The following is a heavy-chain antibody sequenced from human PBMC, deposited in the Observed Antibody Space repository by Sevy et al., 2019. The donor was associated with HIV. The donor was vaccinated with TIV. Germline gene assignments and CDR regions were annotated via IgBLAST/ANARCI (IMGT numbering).Heavy chain of an antibody. CDR2: VYYFGST. CDR3: ARDQYYDILTGLYAIDV. J-gene: IGHJ6*02. CDR1: GASVSAANDY. V-gene: IGHV4-61*01. Sequence: SETLSLTCSVSGASVSAANDYWTWIRQPPGKGLEWIGNVYYFGSTKYNPSLKSRVTISLGTSQKQFSLRLTSVTAADTAAYYWARDQYYDILTGLYAIDVWGQGTTVTVSS. D-gene: IGHD3-9*01.